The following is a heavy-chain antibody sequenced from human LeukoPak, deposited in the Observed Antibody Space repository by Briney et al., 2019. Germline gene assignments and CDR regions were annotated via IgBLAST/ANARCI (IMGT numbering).Heavy chain of an antibody. CDR3: AREAVTYGSGAHPLDY. CDR1: GGSISSYY. D-gene: IGHD3-10*01. CDR2: IYTSGST. J-gene: IGHJ4*02. Sequence: SETLSLTCTVSGGSISSYYWSWIRQPAGKGLEWIGRIYTSGSTNYNPSLKSRVTMSVDTSKNQFSLKLSSVTAADTAVYYCAREAVTYGSGAHPLDYWGQGTLVTVSS. V-gene: IGHV4-4*07.